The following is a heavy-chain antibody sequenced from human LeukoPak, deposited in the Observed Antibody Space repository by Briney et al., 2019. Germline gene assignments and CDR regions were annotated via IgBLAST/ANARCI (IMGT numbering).Heavy chain of an antibody. V-gene: IGHV1-18*01. CDR2: ISPYNGNT. CDR1: GYTFTTYG. CDR3: ARVSSSGWSFDY. J-gene: IGHJ4*02. D-gene: IGHD6-19*01. Sequence: GASVKVSCKASGYTFTTYGISWVRQAPGQGLEWMGWISPYNGNTHYIQNLQGRVTMTVDTSTNTASMELRSLRSDDTAVYYCARVSSSGWSFDYWGQGTLVTVSS.